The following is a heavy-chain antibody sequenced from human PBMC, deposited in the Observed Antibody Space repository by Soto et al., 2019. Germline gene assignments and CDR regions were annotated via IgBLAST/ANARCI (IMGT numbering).Heavy chain of an antibody. D-gene: IGHD6-19*01. CDR3: ARGSGWYMGYYYYMDV. J-gene: IGHJ6*03. V-gene: IGHV1-2*02. Sequence: QVQLVQSGAEVKKPGASVKVSCKASGYTFTGYYMHWVRQAPGQGLEWMGWINPNSGGTNYAQKFQGGVTMTRDTSSSTAYRELSRLRSDDTAVYYCARGSGWYMGYYYYMDVWGKGTTVTVSS. CDR2: INPNSGGT. CDR1: GYTFTGYY.